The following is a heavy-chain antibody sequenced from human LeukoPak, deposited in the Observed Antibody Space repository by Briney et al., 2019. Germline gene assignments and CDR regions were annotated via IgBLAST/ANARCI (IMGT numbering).Heavy chain of an antibody. V-gene: IGHV1-2*02. D-gene: IGHD2-2*01. Sequence: ASVKVSCKASGYTFTGYYMHWVRQAPGQGLEWMGWINPNSGGTNYAQKFQGRVTMTRDTSISTAYMELSRLRSDDTAVYYCARDKGRTAGFAFDIWGQGTMVTVSS. CDR2: INPNSGGT. J-gene: IGHJ3*02. CDR3: ARDKGRTAGFAFDI. CDR1: GYTFTGYY.